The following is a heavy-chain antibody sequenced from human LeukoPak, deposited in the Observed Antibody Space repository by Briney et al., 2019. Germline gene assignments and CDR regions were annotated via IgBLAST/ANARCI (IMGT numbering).Heavy chain of an antibody. CDR2: TYYRSKWYN. J-gene: IGHJ3*02. CDR1: GDSVSSNSAA. D-gene: IGHD3-22*01. Sequence: SQTLPLTCAISGDSVSSNSAAWNWIRQCPSRGLEWLGRTYYRSKWYNDYAVSVKSRITINPDTSKNQFSLQLNSVTPEDTAVYYCAREEGYYDSSGYWSGDAFDIWGQGTMVTVSS. V-gene: IGHV6-1*01. CDR3: AREEGYYDSSGYWSGDAFDI.